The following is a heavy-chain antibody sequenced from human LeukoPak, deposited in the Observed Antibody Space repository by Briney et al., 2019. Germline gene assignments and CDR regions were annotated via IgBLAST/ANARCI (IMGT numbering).Heavy chain of an antibody. Sequence: GGSLRLSCTASGFTFNNYGVNWVREAPGKGLEWVSVISGDGGTTFYAPFLKGRFTISRDNSKNTVYLQMNSLRAEDTAIYSCARVRSGFYLDTWGQGTLVTVSS. V-gene: IGHV3-23*01. J-gene: IGHJ4*02. D-gene: IGHD3-3*01. CDR1: GFTFNNYG. CDR2: ISGDGGTT. CDR3: ARVRSGFYLDT.